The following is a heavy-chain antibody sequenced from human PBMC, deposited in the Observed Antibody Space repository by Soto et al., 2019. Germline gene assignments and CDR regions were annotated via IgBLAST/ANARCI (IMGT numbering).Heavy chain of an antibody. CDR2: IYYTGST. J-gene: IGHJ5*02. D-gene: IGHD2-15*01. CDR3: VRDVGYCSGGSCYSRNWFDP. V-gene: IGHV4-30-4*01. CDR1: GGSISSGDYY. Sequence: QVQLQESGPGLVKPSQTLSLTCTVSGGSISSGDYYWSWIRQSPGKGLEWIGYIYYTGSTYYNPSLKRRVTISVDTSKNQFSLKLNSVTAADTAVYYCVRDVGYCSGGSCYSRNWFDPWGQGTLVTVSS.